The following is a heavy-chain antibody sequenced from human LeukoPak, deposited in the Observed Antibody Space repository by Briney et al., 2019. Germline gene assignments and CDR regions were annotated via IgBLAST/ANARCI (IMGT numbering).Heavy chain of an antibody. CDR2: INAYNGDT. D-gene: IGHD3-10*01. Sequence: ASVKVSCKASGYTFTSYGISWVRQAPGQGLEWMGWINAYNGDTDYAQNLQGRLTMTTETSTSTAYMELRSLRSDDTAVYYCARDGSGVWFDPWGQGTLLIVST. CDR1: GYTFTSYG. J-gene: IGHJ5*02. CDR3: ARDGSGVWFDP. V-gene: IGHV1-18*01.